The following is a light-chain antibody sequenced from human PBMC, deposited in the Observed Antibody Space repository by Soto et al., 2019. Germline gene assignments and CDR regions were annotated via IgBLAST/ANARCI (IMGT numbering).Light chain of an antibody. CDR1: SSNIGRYT. J-gene: IGLJ2*01. CDR3: AAWDDSLKGLV. V-gene: IGLV1-44*01. Sequence: QSVLTQPPSASGTPGQRVTISCSGSSSNIGRYTLNWYQQLPGTAPKLLMYSSDQRPSGVPDRFSGSKSGTSASLAISGLQSEDEADYYCAAWDDSLKGLVFGGGTKLTVL. CDR2: SSD.